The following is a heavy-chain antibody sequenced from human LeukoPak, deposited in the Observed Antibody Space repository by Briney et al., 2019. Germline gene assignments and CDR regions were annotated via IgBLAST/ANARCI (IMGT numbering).Heavy chain of an antibody. D-gene: IGHD1-26*01. Sequence: PGGSLRLSCAASGFTISSYARSWVGQGQGKGLEGGSAISGSGCSTSYADSVKRRFPIPRDNSKNTLYLQMNSLRAEDTAVYYCARGVRSSDELHYYYYGMDVWGQGTTVTVSS. V-gene: IGHV3-23*01. CDR1: GFTISSYA. CDR2: ISGSGCST. J-gene: IGHJ6*02. CDR3: ARGVRSSDELHYYYYGMDV.